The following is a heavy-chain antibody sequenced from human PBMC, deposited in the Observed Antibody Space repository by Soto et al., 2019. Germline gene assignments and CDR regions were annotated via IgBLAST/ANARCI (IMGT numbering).Heavy chain of an antibody. Sequence: SETLSLTCAVYGGSFSGYYWSWIRQPPGKGLEWIGEINHSGSTNYNPSLKSRVTISVDTSKNQFSLKLSSVTAADTAVYYCARDSHIWNDVGGFYYYVMDVWGQGTTVTVSS. V-gene: IGHV4-34*01. J-gene: IGHJ6*02. CDR2: INHSGST. CDR3: ARDSHIWNDVGGFYYYVMDV. CDR1: GGSFSGYY. D-gene: IGHD1-20*01.